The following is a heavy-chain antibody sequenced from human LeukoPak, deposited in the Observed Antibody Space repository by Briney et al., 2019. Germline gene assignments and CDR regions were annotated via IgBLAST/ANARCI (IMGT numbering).Heavy chain of an antibody. J-gene: IGHJ4*02. CDR3: ARRKRTTQWLVLAARYYFDY. CDR2: ISTSSSYI. Sequence: GGSLRLSCAASGFTFSSYSMNWVRQAPGKGLERVSSISTSSSYIYYADSVKGRFTISRDNAKNSLFLQMNSLRAEDTAVYYCARRKRTTQWLVLAARYYFDYWGQGTLVTVSS. V-gene: IGHV3-21*01. CDR1: GFTFSSYS. D-gene: IGHD6-19*01.